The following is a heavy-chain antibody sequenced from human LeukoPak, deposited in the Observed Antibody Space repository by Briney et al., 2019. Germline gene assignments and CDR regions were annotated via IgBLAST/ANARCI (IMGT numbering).Heavy chain of an antibody. J-gene: IGHJ4*02. Sequence: ASVKVSCKASGYTFTIYGISWVRQAPGQGLEWMGWISAYNGNTNYTQKLQGRVTMTTDTSTSTAYMELRSLRSDDTAVYYCARDLPLYSSSWYGRYWGQGTLVTVSS. D-gene: IGHD6-13*01. V-gene: IGHV1-18*01. CDR3: ARDLPLYSSSWYGRY. CDR1: GYTFTIYG. CDR2: ISAYNGNT.